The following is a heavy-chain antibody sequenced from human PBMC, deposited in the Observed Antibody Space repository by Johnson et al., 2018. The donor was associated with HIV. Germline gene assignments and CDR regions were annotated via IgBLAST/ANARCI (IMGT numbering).Heavy chain of an antibody. CDR2: ISWNSGST. Sequence: VQLVESGGGLVQPGRSLRLSCAASGFTFDDYAMHWVRQAPGKGLEWVSGISWNSGSTGYGDSVKGRFTISRDNAKNSRYLQMNSLRAEYTALYYCAREGNSGSYYSDAFDIWGQGTMVTVST. V-gene: IGHV3-9*01. CDR3: AREGNSGSYYSDAFDI. J-gene: IGHJ3*02. D-gene: IGHD3-10*01. CDR1: GFTFDDYA.